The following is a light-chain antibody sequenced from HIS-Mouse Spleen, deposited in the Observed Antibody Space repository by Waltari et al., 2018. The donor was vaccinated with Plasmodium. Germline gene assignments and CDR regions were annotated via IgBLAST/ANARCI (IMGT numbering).Light chain of an antibody. CDR3: QAWDSSTVV. J-gene: IGLJ2*01. CDR2: QDS. V-gene: IGLV3-1*01. CDR1: NLGDPS. Sequence: SYELTQPPSVSVSPGQTASITCSGDNLGDPSACWYKQKPGQSPVLVIYQDSKRPSGIPERFSGSNSGNTATLTISGTQAMDEADYYCQAWDSSTVVFGGGTKLTVL.